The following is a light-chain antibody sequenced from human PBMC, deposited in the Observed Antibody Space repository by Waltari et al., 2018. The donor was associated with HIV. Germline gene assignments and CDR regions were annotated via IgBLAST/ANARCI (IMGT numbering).Light chain of an antibody. CDR1: SSALGASDF. CDR2: EVT. CDR3: SSYGDSLKVL. Sequence: QSALTPPPSASGPLGQPVTIPCTAPSSALGASDFVSWFQQHPHSAPILLLYEVTRRPSTVSDRCSGSRSGNMAFLTVAGLQPDDEATYFCSSYGDSLKVLFGGGTNVTVL. J-gene: IGLJ2*01. V-gene: IGLV2-8*01.